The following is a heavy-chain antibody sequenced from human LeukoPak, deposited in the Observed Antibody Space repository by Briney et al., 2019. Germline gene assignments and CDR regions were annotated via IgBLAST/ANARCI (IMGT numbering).Heavy chain of an antibody. D-gene: IGHD4-17*01. CDR2: ISSSSSYI. CDR1: GFTFSSYS. Sequence: PGGSLRLSCAAPGFTFSSYSMNWVRQAPGKGLEWVSSISSSSSYIYYADSVKGRFTISRDNAKNSLYLQMNSLRAEDTAVYYCARDTDYGDYLDAFDIWGQGTMVTVSS. V-gene: IGHV3-21*01. J-gene: IGHJ3*02. CDR3: ARDTDYGDYLDAFDI.